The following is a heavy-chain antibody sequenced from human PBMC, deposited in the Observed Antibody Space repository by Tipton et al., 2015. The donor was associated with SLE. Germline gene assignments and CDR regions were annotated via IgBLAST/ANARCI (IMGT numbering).Heavy chain of an antibody. CDR2: IYYSGST. CDR3: ARDGSAFDI. CDR1: GGSISSYY. D-gene: IGHD1-14*01. V-gene: IGHV4-59*01. J-gene: IGHJ3*02. Sequence: LRLSCTVSGGSISSYYWSWIRQPPGKGLEWIGYIYYSGSTNYNPSLKSRVTISVDTSKNQFSLKLNSVTAADTAVYYCARDGSAFDIWGQGTMVTVSS.